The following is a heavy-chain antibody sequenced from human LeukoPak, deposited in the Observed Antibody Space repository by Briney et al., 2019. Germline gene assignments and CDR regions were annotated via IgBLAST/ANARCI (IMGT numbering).Heavy chain of an antibody. D-gene: IGHD4-23*01. CDR1: GFTFSSYE. CDR3: ARDRDYGGNFFTIDY. V-gene: IGHV3-48*03. Sequence: GGSLRLSCAASGFTFSSYEMNWVRQAPGKGLEWGSYISSSGSTIYYADSVKGRFTISRDNAKNSLYLQMNSLRAEDTAVYYCARDRDYGGNFFTIDYWGQGTLVTVSS. J-gene: IGHJ4*02. CDR2: ISSSGSTI.